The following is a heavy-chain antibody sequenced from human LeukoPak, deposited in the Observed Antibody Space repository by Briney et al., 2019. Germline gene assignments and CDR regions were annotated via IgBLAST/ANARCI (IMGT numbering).Heavy chain of an antibody. D-gene: IGHD2-21*02. CDR2: ISGGGDIT. CDR3: VREDTPATANY. Sequence: GGSLRLSCAASGFNFANHAMSWVRQTPGKGLEWVSAISGGGDITYYADSVTGRFTISRDNSKDTLFLQMHSLRPGDTAVYYCVREDTPATANYWGQGTLITISS. CDR1: GFNFANHA. J-gene: IGHJ4*02. V-gene: IGHV3-23*01.